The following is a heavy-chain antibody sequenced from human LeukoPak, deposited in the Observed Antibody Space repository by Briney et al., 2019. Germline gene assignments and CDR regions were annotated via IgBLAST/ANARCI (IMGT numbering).Heavy chain of an antibody. CDR2: IYYTGNT. J-gene: IGHJ4*02. CDR1: GGSISNYY. V-gene: IGHV4-59*08. CDR3: ARGERLGPDF. Sequence: SETLSLTCTVFGGSISNYYWSWIRQSPGKGLEWIGYIYYTGNTNYNPSLESRVIISVDTSKNQFSLKLSSVTAADTAVYYCARGERLGPDFWGQGTLVTVSS. D-gene: IGHD1-1*01.